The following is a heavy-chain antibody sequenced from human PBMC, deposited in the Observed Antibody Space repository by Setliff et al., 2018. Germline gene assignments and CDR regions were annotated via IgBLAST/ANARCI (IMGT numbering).Heavy chain of an antibody. Sequence: PGGSLRLSCTASGLSYSNYWVSWVRQAPGKGLEWLASINPHGSEKYYADSVKGRFTISRDNAKNSLSLQMNNLRTEDTAVYYCFGAGTCSYWGQGTLVTVS. J-gene: IGHJ4*02. CDR3: FGAGTCSY. CDR1: GLSYSNYW. D-gene: IGHD3-10*01. V-gene: IGHV3-7*01. CDR2: INPHGSEK.